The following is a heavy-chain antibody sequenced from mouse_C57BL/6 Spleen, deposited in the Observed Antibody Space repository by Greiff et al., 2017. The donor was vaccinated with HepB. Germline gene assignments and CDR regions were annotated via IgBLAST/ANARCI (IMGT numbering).Heavy chain of an antibody. J-gene: IGHJ1*03. CDR3: ARLRRGSYWYFDV. D-gene: IGHD2-12*01. CDR1: GYTFTDYY. CDR2: IYPGSGNT. Sequence: QVTLKVSGAELVRPGASVKLSCKASGYTFTDYYINWVKQRPGQGLEWIARIYPGSGNTYYNEKFKGKATLTAEKSSSTAYMQLSSLTSEDSAVYFCARLRRGSYWYFDVWGTGTTVTVSS. V-gene: IGHV1-76*01.